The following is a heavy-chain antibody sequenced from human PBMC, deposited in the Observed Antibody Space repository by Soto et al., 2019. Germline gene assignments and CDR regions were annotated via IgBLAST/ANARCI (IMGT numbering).Heavy chain of an antibody. J-gene: IGHJ5*02. D-gene: IGHD2-21*02. CDR2: IYYSGST. CDR1: GGSISSGDYY. V-gene: IGHV4-30-4*01. CDR3: ARAMVVTQNWFDP. Sequence: PSETLSLTCTVSGGSISSGDYYRSWIRQPPGKGLEWIGYIYYSGSTYYNPSLKSRVTISVDTSKNQFSLKLSSVTAADTAVYYCARAMVVTQNWFDPWGQGTLVTVSS.